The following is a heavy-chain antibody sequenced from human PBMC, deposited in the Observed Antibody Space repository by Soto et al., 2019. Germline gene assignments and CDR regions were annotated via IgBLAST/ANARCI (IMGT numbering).Heavy chain of an antibody. J-gene: IGHJ2*01. CDR3: AKDNWRAPYGDYEIWYFDL. CDR1: GFTFSSYA. CDR2: ISGSGGST. Sequence: HPGGSLRLSCAASGFTFSSYAMSWVRQAPGKGLEWVSAISGSGGSTYYADSVKGRFTISRDNSKNTLYLQMNSLRAVDTAVYYCAKDNWRAPYGDYEIWYFDLWGRGTLVTVSS. V-gene: IGHV3-23*01. D-gene: IGHD4-17*01.